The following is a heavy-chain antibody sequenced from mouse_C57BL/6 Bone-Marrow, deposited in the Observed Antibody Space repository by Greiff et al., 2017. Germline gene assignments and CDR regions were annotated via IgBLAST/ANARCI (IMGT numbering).Heavy chain of an antibody. CDR2: IYPGSGST. J-gene: IGHJ3*01. CDR3: ARGGIYDGYEGGFAY. Sequence: QVQLQQPGAELVKPGASVKLSCKASGYTFTSYWMTWVKQRPGQGLEWIGDIYPGSGSTNYNEKFKSKATLTVDTSSSTAYMQLSSLTSEDSAVYYGARGGIYDGYEGGFAYWGQGTLVTVSA. CDR1: GYTFTSYW. V-gene: IGHV1-55*01. D-gene: IGHD2-2*01.